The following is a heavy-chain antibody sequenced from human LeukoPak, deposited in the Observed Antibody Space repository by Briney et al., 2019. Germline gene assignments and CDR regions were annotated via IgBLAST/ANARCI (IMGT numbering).Heavy chain of an antibody. D-gene: IGHD1-26*01. CDR2: INDDETST. CDR1: GFTFSNYA. CDR3: ATTGSGSYYDY. J-gene: IGHJ4*02. V-gene: IGHV3-74*01. Sequence: GGSLRLSCAASGFTFSNYAMSWVRQAPGKGLMWVSRINDDETSTSYADSVKGRFTISRDNAKNTLYLQMNSLRAEDTAVYYCATTGSGSYYDYWGQGTLVTVSS.